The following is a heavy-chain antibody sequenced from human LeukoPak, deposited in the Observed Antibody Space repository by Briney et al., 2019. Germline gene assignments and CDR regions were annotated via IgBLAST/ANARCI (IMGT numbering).Heavy chain of an antibody. V-gene: IGHV3-30-3*01. CDR1: RITFSSYD. Sequence: PGGSLRLSCAASRITFSSYDMHWVRQAPGKGLEWVALISYDGYNKYYADSVKGRFSISRDNSKNTLNLQMNSLRPEDTAVYYCARVFYVVQWLSPAGDYWGQGTLVTVSA. CDR2: ISYDGYNK. D-gene: IGHD6-19*01. J-gene: IGHJ4*02. CDR3: ARVFYVVQWLSPAGDY.